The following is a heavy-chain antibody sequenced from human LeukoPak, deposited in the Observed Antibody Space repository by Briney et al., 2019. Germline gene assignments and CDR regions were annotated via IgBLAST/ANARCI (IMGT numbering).Heavy chain of an antibody. CDR2: IIPIFGTA. CDR1: GGTFSSYA. Sequence: ASVKVSCKASGGTFSSYAISWVRQAPGQGLEWMGGIIPIFGTANYAQKFQGRVTITADESTSTAYMELSSLRSEDTAVYYCAREGESYSSFNWFDPWGQGTLVTVSS. J-gene: IGHJ5*02. V-gene: IGHV1-69*13. CDR3: AREGESYSSFNWFDP. D-gene: IGHD6-6*01.